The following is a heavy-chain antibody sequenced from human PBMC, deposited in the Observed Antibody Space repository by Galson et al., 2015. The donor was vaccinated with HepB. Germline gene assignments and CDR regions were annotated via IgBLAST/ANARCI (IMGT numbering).Heavy chain of an antibody. J-gene: IGHJ4*02. CDR2: ISGSGGST. V-gene: IGHV3-23*01. D-gene: IGHD3-22*01. Sequence: SLRLSCAASGFTFSSYAMSWVRQAPGKGLEWVSAISGSGGSTYYADSVKGRFTISRDNSKNTLYLQMNSLRAEDTAVYYCAKDPYYYDSSGYYYGGDLFDYWGQGTLVTVSS. CDR1: GFTFSSYA. CDR3: AKDPYYYDSSGYYYGGDLFDY.